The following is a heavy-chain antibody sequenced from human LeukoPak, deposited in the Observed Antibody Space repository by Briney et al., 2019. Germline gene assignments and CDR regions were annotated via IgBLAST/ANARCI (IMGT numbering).Heavy chain of an antibody. CDR2: IYDSGST. V-gene: IGHV4-31*03. CDR1: GGSISSGAYY. CDR3: ARGIAAVGTYSAEYFQH. Sequence: PSETLSLTCTVSGGSISSGAYYWTWIRQHPERGLEWIGYIYDSGSTYYNPSLKSRVSISVDTSKNQFSLRLTSVTAADTAVYYCARGIAAVGTYSAEYFQHWGQGTLVTVSS. J-gene: IGHJ1*01. D-gene: IGHD6-13*01.